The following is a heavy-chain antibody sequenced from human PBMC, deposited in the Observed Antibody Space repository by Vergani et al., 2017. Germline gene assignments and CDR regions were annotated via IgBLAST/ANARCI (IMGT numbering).Heavy chain of an antibody. J-gene: IGHJ5*02. V-gene: IGHV1-8*01. Sequence: QVQLVQSGAEVKKPGASVKVSCKASGYTFTSYDINWVRQATGQGLEWMGWMNPNSGNTGYAQKFQGRVTMTRNTSISTAYMELSSLRSEDTAVYYCARXRYCSSTSCQRGGWFDPWGQGTLVTVSS. CDR3: ARXRYCSSTSCQRGGWFDP. CDR1: GYTFTSYD. CDR2: MNPNSGNT. D-gene: IGHD2-2*01.